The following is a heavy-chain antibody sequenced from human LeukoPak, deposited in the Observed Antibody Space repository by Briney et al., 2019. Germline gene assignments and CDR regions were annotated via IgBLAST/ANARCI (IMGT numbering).Heavy chain of an antibody. CDR3: AKVGYGWYEVDY. CDR1: GFTFSTYA. J-gene: IGHJ4*02. CDR2: ISGSGGGT. Sequence: GGSLRLSCAVSGFTFSTYAMSWVRQAPGKGLEWVSTISGSGGGTYYADSVKGRFTISRDNSKNRMYLQMNSLRAEDTAIYYCAKVGYGWYEVDYWGQGTLVTVSS. D-gene: IGHD6-19*01. V-gene: IGHV3-23*01.